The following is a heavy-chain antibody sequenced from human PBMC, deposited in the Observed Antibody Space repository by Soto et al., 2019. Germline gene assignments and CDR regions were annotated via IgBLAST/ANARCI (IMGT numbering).Heavy chain of an antibody. J-gene: IGHJ6*02. CDR2: IYYSGST. CDR1: GGSVSSGSYY. Sequence: SETLSLTCTVSGGSVSSGSYYWSWIRQPPGKGLEWIGYIYYSGSTNYNPSLKSRVTISVDTSKNQFSLKLSSVTAADTAVYYCARDSSSWTYYYYYGMDVWGQGTTVTVSS. V-gene: IGHV4-61*01. CDR3: ARDSSSWTYYYYYGMDV. D-gene: IGHD6-13*01.